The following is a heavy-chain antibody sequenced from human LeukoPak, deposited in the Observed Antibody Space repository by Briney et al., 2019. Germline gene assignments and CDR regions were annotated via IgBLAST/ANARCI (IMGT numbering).Heavy chain of an antibody. J-gene: IGHJ5*02. Sequence: ASVKVSCKASGYTFTNNYLHWVRQAPGQGLEWMGMIYPRDGSTSYAQNFQGRVTVTRDTSTTTVHMELSRLRSDDTAVYYCASWRSRQGWFDPWGRGTLVTVSS. V-gene: IGHV1-46*01. CDR3: ASWRSRQGWFDP. CDR1: GYTFTNNY. CDR2: IYPRDGST.